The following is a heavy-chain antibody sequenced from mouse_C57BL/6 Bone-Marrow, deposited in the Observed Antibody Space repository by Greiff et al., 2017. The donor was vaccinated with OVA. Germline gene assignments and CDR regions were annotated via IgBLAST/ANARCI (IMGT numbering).Heavy chain of an antibody. Sequence: VKLVESGAELARPGASVKLSCKASGYTFTSYGISWVKQRTGQGLEWIGEIYPRSGHTYYNEKFKGKATLTADKSSSTAYMELRSLTSEDSAVYFCARSYDGYYRFAYWGQGTLVTVSA. J-gene: IGHJ3*01. V-gene: IGHV1-81*01. CDR1: GYTFTSYG. CDR2: IYPRSGHT. CDR3: ARSYDGYYRFAY. D-gene: IGHD2-3*01.